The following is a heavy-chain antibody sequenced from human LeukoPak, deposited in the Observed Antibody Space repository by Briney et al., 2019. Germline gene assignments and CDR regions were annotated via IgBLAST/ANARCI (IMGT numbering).Heavy chain of an antibody. D-gene: IGHD6-19*01. J-gene: IGHJ2*01. CDR3: ARDPSNTRGRYHYFDL. Sequence: GASVKVSCKASGYTFTHHGITWVRQAPGQGLEWMGWISGYNGDTKYAQRFQGRVTMTTDTSTTTAYMDLRSLRFDDTAVYYWARDPSNTRGRYHYFDLWGRGTLVTVPS. CDR1: GYTFTHHG. V-gene: IGHV1-18*01. CDR2: ISGYNGDT.